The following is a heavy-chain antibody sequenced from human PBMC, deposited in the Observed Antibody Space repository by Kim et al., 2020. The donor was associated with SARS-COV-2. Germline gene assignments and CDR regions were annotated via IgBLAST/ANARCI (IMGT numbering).Heavy chain of an antibody. Sequence: GGSLRLSCRGSGFNFGDDAMHWVRQSPGRGLEWLSSISWNSAKIDYADSVKGRFSISRDNAKASLYLQMNSLRPDDTAFYFCAKVSGITVGSTTYYYGLDVWGKGTTVTV. D-gene: IGHD6-13*01. CDR1: GFNFGDDA. CDR2: ISWNSAKI. V-gene: IGHV3-9*01. J-gene: IGHJ6*04. CDR3: AKVSGITVGSTTYYYGLDV.